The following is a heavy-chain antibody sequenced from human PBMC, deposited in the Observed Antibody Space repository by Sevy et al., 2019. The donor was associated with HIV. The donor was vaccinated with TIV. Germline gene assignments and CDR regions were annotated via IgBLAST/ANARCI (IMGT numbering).Heavy chain of an antibody. D-gene: IGHD1-26*01. V-gene: IGHV3-15*01. CDR3: TTQVGATPNGYYYYGMDV. CDR1: GFTFSNAW. J-gene: IGHJ6*02. CDR2: IKSKTDGGTT. Sequence: GGSLRLSCAASGFTFSNAWMSWVRQAPGKGLEWVGRIKSKTDGGTTDYAAPVKGRFTISRDDSKNTLYLQMNSLKTGDTAVYYCTTQVGATPNGYYYYGMDVWGQGTTVTVSS.